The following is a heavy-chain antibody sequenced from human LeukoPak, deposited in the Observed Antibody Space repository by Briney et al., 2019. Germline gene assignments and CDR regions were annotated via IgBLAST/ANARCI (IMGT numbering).Heavy chain of an antibody. CDR2: INYSGGN. Sequence: SETLSLTCAVYGGSFSQYYWSWMRQPPGKGLEWIGEINYSGGNNYNPSLKSRLTISVDTSKNQFSLRLSSVTAADTAIYYCARHAPVEPPARAFDFWGHGNLVVV. D-gene: IGHD2-2*01. CDR3: ARHAPVEPPARAFDF. CDR1: GGSFSQYY. V-gene: IGHV4-34*01. J-gene: IGHJ4*01.